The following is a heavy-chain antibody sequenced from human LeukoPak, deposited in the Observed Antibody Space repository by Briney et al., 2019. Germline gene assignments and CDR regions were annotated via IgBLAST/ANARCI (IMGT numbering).Heavy chain of an antibody. CDR2: ISAYNGNT. Sequence: ASVKVYCKASGYTFISYGISWVRQAPGQGLEWMGWISAYNGNTNYAQKLQGRVTMITDTSTSTAYMELRSLRSDDTAVYYCARGPAAAGTSGHVDYWGQGTLVTVSS. J-gene: IGHJ4*02. D-gene: IGHD6-13*01. CDR3: ARGPAAAGTSGHVDY. V-gene: IGHV1-18*04. CDR1: GYTFISYG.